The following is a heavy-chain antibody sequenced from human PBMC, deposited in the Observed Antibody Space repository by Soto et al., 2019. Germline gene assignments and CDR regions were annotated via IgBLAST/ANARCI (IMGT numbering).Heavy chain of an antibody. J-gene: IGHJ6*02. CDR2: ISGSGGST. CDR1: GFTFSSYA. Sequence: EVQLLESGGGLVQPGGSLRLSCAASGFTFSSYAMSWVRQAPGKGLEWVSAISGSGGSTYYADSVKGRFTISRDNSKNTLYLQMNSLRPEDTAIYYCAKDTRAGTTLGYYYYGMDVWGQGTTVTVSS. D-gene: IGHD1-7*01. V-gene: IGHV3-23*01. CDR3: AKDTRAGTTLGYYYYGMDV.